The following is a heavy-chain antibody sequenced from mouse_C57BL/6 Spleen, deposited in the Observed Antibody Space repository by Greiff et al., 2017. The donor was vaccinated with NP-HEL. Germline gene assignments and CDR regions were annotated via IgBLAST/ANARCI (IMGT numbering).Heavy chain of an antibody. CDR3: ASLHYYYFDY. CDR1: GFTFSSYG. D-gene: IGHD1-1*01. J-gene: IGHJ2*01. Sequence: EVKLVESGGDLVKPGGSLKLSCAASGFTFSSYGMSWVRQTPDKRLEWVATISSGGSYTYYPDSVKGRFTISRDNAKNTLYLQMSSLKSEDTAMYYCASLHYYYFDYWGQGTTLTVSS. V-gene: IGHV5-6*01. CDR2: ISSGGSYT.